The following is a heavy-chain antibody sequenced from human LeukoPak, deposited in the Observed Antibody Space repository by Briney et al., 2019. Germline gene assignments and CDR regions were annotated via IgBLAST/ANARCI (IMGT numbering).Heavy chain of an antibody. V-gene: IGHV1-18*01. CDR2: ISAYNGNT. J-gene: IGHJ6*02. CDR1: GYTFTSYG. CDR3: ARSRSGWLGELFSYYYGMDV. D-gene: IGHD3-10*01. Sequence: ASVKVSCKASGYTFTSYGISWVRQAPGQGLEWMGWISAYNGNTNYAQKLQGRVTMTTDTSTSTAYMELRSLRSDDTAVYYCARSRSGWLGELFSYYYGMDVWGQGTTVTVSS.